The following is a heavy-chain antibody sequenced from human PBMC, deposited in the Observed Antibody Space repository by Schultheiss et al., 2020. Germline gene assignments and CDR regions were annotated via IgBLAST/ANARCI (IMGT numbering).Heavy chain of an antibody. D-gene: IGHD3-10*01. J-gene: IGHJ4*02. Sequence: GGSLRLSCAASGFTVSSNYMSWVRQAPGKGLEWVSVIYSGGSTYYADSVKGRFTMSRDNSKNTLYLQMNSLRVEDTAVYYCARSLSNPWYGGDYWGQGTLVTVSS. V-gene: IGHV3-66*01. CDR3: ARSLSNPWYGGDY. CDR1: GFTVSSNY. CDR2: IYSGGST.